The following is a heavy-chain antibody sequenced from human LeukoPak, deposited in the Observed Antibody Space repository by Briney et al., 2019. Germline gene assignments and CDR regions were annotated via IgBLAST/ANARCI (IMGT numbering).Heavy chain of an antibody. V-gene: IGHV3-48*01. CDR2: ISSSSGTI. CDR1: GFTFSSYG. CDR3: AINYYDSSAYALHY. D-gene: IGHD3-22*01. J-gene: IGHJ4*02. Sequence: PGGSLRLSCAASGFTFSSYGMNWVRQAPGKGLEWVSYISSSSGTIYYADSVKGRFAISRDDSRNTLYLQMNSLRADDTAVYYCAINYYDSSAYALHYWGQGTLVTVSS.